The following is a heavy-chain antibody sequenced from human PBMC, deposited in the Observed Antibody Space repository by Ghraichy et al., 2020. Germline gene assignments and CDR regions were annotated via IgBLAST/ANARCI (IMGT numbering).Heavy chain of an antibody. V-gene: IGHV1-46*01. J-gene: IGHJ4*02. CDR2: INPSGGST. D-gene: IGHD3-22*01. CDR1: GYSFTSYN. Sequence: ASVKVSCKASGYSFTSYNMHWVRQAPGQGLEWMGIINPSGGSTTFAQKFQGRVTMTRDTSTSTVYMELTSLRSEDTAVYYCARASSSGFYSFDYWGQGTLVTVSS. CDR3: ARASSSGFYSFDY.